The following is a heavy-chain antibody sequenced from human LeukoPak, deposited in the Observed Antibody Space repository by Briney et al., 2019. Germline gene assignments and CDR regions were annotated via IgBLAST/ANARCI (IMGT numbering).Heavy chain of an antibody. D-gene: IGHD3-3*01. V-gene: IGHV4-4*07. CDR1: GGSISNYY. Sequence: PSETLSLTCTVSGGSISNYYWSWIRQPAGKGLEWIGRIFITGSTNYNPSLKSRVTMSIATSKNQFSLRLSSVTNADTAVYYCARAPPVLAHFDIWGQGTMVTVSS. CDR3: ARAPPVLAHFDI. CDR2: IFITGST. J-gene: IGHJ3*02.